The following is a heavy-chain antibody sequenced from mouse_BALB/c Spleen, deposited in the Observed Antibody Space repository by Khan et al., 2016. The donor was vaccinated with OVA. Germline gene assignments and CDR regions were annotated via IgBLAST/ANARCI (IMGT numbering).Heavy chain of an antibody. CDR1: GYTFRNNG. J-gene: IGHJ4*01. V-gene: IGHV9-3-1*01. CDR2: INTYTGDP. D-gene: IGHD2-14*01. CDR3: ARVGYNGTIDS. Sequence: QIQLVQSGPELKKPGETVKISCKASGYTFRNNGMNWVKQTPGKGLKWMGWINTYTGDPTYADDFKGRFAFSLETSADNAYLQINNLKNEDTATYCCARVGYNGTIDSGGQGTSVTVSS.